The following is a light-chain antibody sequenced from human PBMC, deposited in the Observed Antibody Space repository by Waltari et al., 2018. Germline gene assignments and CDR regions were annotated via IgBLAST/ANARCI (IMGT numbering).Light chain of an antibody. CDR3: QSYDSSLSAYV. CDR1: SSTIGAGYD. V-gene: IGLV1-40*01. J-gene: IGLJ1*01. Sequence: QSVLTQPPSVSGAPGQRVTISCTGSSSTIGAGYDVHWYQQLPETSPKLLIYAYSNRPSGVPDRFSGSKSGTSASLAITGLQTEDEADYYCQSYDSSLSAYVFGTGTKVTVL. CDR2: AYS.